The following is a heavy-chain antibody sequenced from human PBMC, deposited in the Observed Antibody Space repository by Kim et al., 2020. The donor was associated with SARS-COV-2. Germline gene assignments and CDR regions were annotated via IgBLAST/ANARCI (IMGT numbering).Heavy chain of an antibody. D-gene: IGHD4-17*01. CDR3: AAVPSTVTTVY. Sequence: TTYAQKFQERVTITRNMSTSTAYMELSSLRSEDTAVYYCAAVPSTVTTVYWGQGTLVTVSS. J-gene: IGHJ4*02. V-gene: IGHV1-58*01. CDR2: T.